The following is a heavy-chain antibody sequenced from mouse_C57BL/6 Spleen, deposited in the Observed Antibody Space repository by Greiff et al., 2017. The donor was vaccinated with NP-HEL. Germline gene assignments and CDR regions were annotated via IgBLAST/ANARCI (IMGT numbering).Heavy chain of an antibody. J-gene: IGHJ1*03. D-gene: IGHD2-3*01. CDR1: GFSLTSYG. V-gene: IGHV2-3*01. CDR2: IWGDGST. CDR3: ATAGIYDGYYVGYFDV. Sequence: VKLVESGPGLVAPSQSLSITCTVSGFSLTSYGVSWVRQPPGTGLEWLGVIWGDGSTNYHSALISRLSISKDNSKSQVFLKLNSLQTDDTATYYCATAGIYDGYYVGYFDVWGTGTTVTVSS.